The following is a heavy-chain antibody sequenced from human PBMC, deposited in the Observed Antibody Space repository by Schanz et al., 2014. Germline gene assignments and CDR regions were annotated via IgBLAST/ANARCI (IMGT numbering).Heavy chain of an antibody. CDR3: ARGDPVAGLDY. V-gene: IGHV3-48*01. CDR1: GFTFSGYS. J-gene: IGHJ4*02. CDR2: ISDSGDST. Sequence: GQLVESGGGVVQPGRSLRLSCAASGFTFSGYSMNWVRQAPGKGLEWVSDISDSGDSTHYADSVKGRFTISRDNSKNTVNLQMNSLRGEDTGMYYCARGDPVAGLDYWGRGTLXTVSS.